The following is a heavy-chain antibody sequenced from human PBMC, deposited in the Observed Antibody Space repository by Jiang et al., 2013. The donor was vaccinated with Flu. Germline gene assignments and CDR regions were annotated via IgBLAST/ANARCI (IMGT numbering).Heavy chain of an antibody. J-gene: IGHJ4*02. CDR3: ATDHFSTWEGPNWNATGGY. CDR1: GGTFSSYT. Sequence: GAEVKKPGSSVKVSCKASGGTFSSYTISWVRQAPGQGLEWMGRIIPILGIANYAQKFQGRVTITADKSTSTAYMELSSLRSEDTAVYYCATDHFSTWEGPNWNATGGYWGQGTLVTVSS. D-gene: IGHD1-20*01. CDR2: IIPILGIA. V-gene: IGHV1-69*02.